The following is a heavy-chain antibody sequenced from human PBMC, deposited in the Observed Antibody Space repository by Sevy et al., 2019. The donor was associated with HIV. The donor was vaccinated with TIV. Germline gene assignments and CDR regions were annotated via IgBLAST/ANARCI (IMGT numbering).Heavy chain of an antibody. CDR3: ARFPTYCSGGNCYPNVFDY. D-gene: IGHD2-15*01. V-gene: IGHV4-59*13. CDR1: GDSLSSYY. Sequence: SETLSLTCTVSGDSLSSYYWSWIRQPPGKRLEWIGHIYYSGSTDYNPSLRSRVTISVDTSKNHFSLKLTSVTAADTAVYYCARFPTYCSGGNCYPNVFDYWGQGTLVTVSS. CDR2: IYYSGST. J-gene: IGHJ4*02.